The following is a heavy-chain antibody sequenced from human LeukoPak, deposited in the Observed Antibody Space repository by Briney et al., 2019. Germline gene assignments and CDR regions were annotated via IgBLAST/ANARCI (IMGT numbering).Heavy chain of an antibody. D-gene: IGHD2-21*02. Sequence: GGSLRLSCAGSGFTFSNYAMGWVRQAPGKGLEWVSAISGSGDRTYYVDSVKGRFTISRDNFKNALYLQMNSLRAEDTAVYYCAKDPHDFTAYWGQGTLVTVSS. V-gene: IGHV3-23*01. J-gene: IGHJ4*02. CDR2: ISGSGDRT. CDR3: AKDPHDFTAY. CDR1: GFTFSNYA.